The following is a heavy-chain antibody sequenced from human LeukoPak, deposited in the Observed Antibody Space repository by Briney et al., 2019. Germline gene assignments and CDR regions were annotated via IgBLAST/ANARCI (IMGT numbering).Heavy chain of an antibody. D-gene: IGHD3-22*01. CDR2: INPSGGGT. J-gene: IGHJ3*02. V-gene: IGHV1-46*01. CDR3: ARVGYYDSSGYRAFDI. CDR1: GYTFTSYY. Sequence: ASVKVSCKASGYTFTSYYMHWVRQAPGQGLEWVGIINPSGGGTRYAQKFQGRITMTRDTSTSTVYMELTNLRSEDTAVYYCARVGYYDSSGYRAFDIWGQGTMVTVSS.